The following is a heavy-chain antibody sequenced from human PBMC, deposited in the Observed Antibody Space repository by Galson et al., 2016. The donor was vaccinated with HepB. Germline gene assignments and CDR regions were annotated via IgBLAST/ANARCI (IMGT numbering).Heavy chain of an antibody. V-gene: IGHV3-23*01. CDR1: GFTFSSYA. J-gene: IGHJ4*02. D-gene: IGHD3-16*01. Sequence: SLRLSCAVSGFTFSSYAMSWVRQAPGKGLEWVSVISGSGHSTYYADSVKGRFTISRDNSKNTLYLYMNSLRAGDTAVYYCGKHGGFDYWDQGALVTVSS. CDR3: GKHGGFDY. CDR2: ISGSGHST.